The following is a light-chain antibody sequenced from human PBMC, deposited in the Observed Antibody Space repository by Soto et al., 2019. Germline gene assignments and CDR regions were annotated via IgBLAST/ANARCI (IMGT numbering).Light chain of an antibody. J-gene: IGKJ4*01. CDR3: WQRRNWPPVT. Sequence: EIVLTQSPATLSLSPGDRATLSCRASQSVSSYLAWYQQKPGQAPRLLIYDASNRATGIPARFSGSGSGTDFTLTISSLEPEDYAIYYCWQRRNWPPVTFGGGTKVEIK. CDR1: QSVSSY. CDR2: DAS. V-gene: IGKV3-11*01.